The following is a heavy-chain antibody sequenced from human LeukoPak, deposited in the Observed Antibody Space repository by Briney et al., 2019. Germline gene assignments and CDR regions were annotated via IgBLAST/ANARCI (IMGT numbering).Heavy chain of an antibody. D-gene: IGHD3-22*01. CDR3: ARARNYYDSSGFYYEGDAFDI. J-gene: IGHJ3*02. Sequence: PSETLSLTCTVSDYSITTAYYWGWIRQPPGKGLEWIGSIYHSGNTYHNPSLKSQVTISVDTSRNQFSLKLSSVTAADTAVYYCARARNYYDSSGFYYEGDAFDIWGQGTMVTVSS. CDR2: IYHSGNT. CDR1: DYSITTAYY. V-gene: IGHV4-38-2*02.